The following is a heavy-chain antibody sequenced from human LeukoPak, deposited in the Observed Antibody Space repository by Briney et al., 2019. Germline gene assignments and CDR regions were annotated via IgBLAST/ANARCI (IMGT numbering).Heavy chain of an antibody. CDR2: ISYDGSNK. CDR1: GFTFSSYA. Sequence: GRSLRLSCAAAGFTFSSYAMDWGRQAPGKGVEWVAVISYDGSNKYYADSVKGRFTISRDNSNNTLYLQMNSLRAEDTAVYYCARETNNLGSHYFDPWGQGTLVTVSS. V-gene: IGHV3-30*04. CDR3: ARETNNLGSHYFDP. D-gene: IGHD1/OR15-1a*01. J-gene: IGHJ5*02.